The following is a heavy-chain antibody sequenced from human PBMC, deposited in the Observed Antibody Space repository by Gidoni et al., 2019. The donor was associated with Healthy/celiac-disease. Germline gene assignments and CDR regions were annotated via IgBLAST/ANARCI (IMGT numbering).Heavy chain of an antibody. Sequence: QVQLVQSGAEVKKPGSSVKVSCKASGGTFSSYAISWGRQAPGQGLEWMGGIIPIFGTANYAQKFQGRVTITADKSTSTAYMELSSLRSEDTAVYYCARDEGTGTTSGIYYYYGMDVWGQGTTVTVSS. J-gene: IGHJ6*02. CDR1: GGTFSSYA. V-gene: IGHV1-69*06. CDR2: IIPIFGTA. CDR3: ARDEGTGTTSGIYYYYGMDV. D-gene: IGHD1-1*01.